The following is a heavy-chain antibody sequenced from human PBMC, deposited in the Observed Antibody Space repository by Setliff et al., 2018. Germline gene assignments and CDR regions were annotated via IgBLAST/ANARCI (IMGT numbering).Heavy chain of an antibody. CDR3: ARTGTYRYFDY. CDR2: IHYRGTT. D-gene: IGHD1-1*01. Sequence: PSETLSLTCTVSGASISSGTYYWAWTRQPPGKGLEWIGRIHYRGTTYSNASLASRLTISVDTAKNQFSLKLTSVAAADTAVYYCARTGTYRYFDYWGQGTRVTVSS. J-gene: IGHJ4*02. CDR1: GASISSGTYY. V-gene: IGHV4-39*01.